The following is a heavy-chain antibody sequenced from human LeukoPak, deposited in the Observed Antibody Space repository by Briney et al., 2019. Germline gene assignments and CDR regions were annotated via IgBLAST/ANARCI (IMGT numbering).Heavy chain of an antibody. J-gene: IGHJ4*02. Sequence: GGSLRLSCAASGFTFSSFVMTWVRQAPGKGLEWVSAISGSGSSTYYADSVKGRFTISRDNSKNTLYLQVNSLRAEDAALYYCARHYYDSRPHFDFWGQGTLVTVSS. V-gene: IGHV3-23*01. CDR3: ARHYYDSRPHFDF. CDR1: GFTFSSFV. D-gene: IGHD3-22*01. CDR2: ISGSGSST.